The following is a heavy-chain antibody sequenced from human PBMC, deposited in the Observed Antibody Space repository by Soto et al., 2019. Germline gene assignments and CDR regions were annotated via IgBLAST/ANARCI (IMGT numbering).Heavy chain of an antibody. J-gene: IGHJ3*02. CDR2: INPSGGST. CDR1: GYTFTSYY. CDR3: ATNMCSGGSCYHSGASGAFDI. Sequence: ASVKVSCKASGYTFTSYYMHWVRQAPGQGLEWMGIINPSGGSTSYAQKFQGRVTMTRDTSTSTVYMELSSLRSEDTAVYYCATNMCSGGSCYHSGASGAFDIWAQGTMVTV. D-gene: IGHD2-15*01. V-gene: IGHV1-46*03.